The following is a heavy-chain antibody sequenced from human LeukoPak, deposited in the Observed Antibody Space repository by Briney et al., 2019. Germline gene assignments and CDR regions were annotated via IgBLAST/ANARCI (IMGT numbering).Heavy chain of an antibody. Sequence: GGSLRLSCAASGFTFDDYAMHWVRQAPGKGLEWVSGISWNSGSIGYADSVKGRFTISRDNAKNSLYLQMNSLRAEDTAVYYCVRWDYGDYWGQGTLVTVSS. CDR2: ISWNSGSI. D-gene: IGHD4/OR15-4a*01. CDR1: GFTFDDYA. J-gene: IGHJ4*02. CDR3: VRWDYGDY. V-gene: IGHV3-9*01.